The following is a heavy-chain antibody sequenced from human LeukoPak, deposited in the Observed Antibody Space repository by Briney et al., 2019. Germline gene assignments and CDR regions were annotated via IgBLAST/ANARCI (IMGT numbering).Heavy chain of an antibody. CDR1: GFVFSTHS. D-gene: IGHD4-23*01. Sequence: GGSLRLSCAASGFVFSTHSMNWVRQAPRKGLEWVSWISSSNGDIYYADSVRGRFTISRDDAKKSLYLQMNSLRAEDTAVYYCVRDADGGNSWFDSWGQGTLVTVSS. V-gene: IGHV3-21*01. J-gene: IGHJ5*01. CDR2: ISSSNGDI. CDR3: VRDADGGNSWFDS.